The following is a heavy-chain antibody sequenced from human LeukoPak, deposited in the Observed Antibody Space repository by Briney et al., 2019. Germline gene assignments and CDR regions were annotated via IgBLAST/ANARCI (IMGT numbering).Heavy chain of an antibody. CDR2: ISGGGGST. D-gene: IGHD2-2*01. J-gene: IGHJ4*02. Sequence: PGGSLRLSCAASGFTFSNYAMNWVRQAPGRGLEWVLGISGGGGSTWYADSVKGRFTISRDDSKNTVYLQMNSLRAEDTAIYYCAKVAPGYCSSTSCYRGIDYWGQGTLVTVFS. V-gene: IGHV3-23*01. CDR1: GFTFSNYA. CDR3: AKVAPGYCSSTSCYRGIDY.